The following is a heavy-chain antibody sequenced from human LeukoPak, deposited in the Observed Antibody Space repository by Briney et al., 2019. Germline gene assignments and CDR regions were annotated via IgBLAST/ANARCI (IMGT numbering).Heavy chain of an antibody. CDR1: GYTFTNYW. V-gene: IGHV5-51*01. J-gene: IGHJ4*02. D-gene: IGHD6-13*01. Sequence: PGESLQISCMVSGYTFTNYWIGWVRQMPGKGLEWMGIIYPGDSDTRYSPSFQGQVTFSADKSITTAYLQWSSLKASDTAMYYCARRVGSSWQLDSWGPGNLVTVSS. CDR3: ARRVGSSWQLDS. CDR2: IYPGDSDT.